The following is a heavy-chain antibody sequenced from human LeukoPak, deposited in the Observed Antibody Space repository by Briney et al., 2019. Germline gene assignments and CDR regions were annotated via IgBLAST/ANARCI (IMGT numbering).Heavy chain of an antibody. Sequence: ASVKVSCKASGYTFTSYDINWVRQATGQGLEWMGWMNPNSGNTGYAQKFQGRVTITTDESTSTAYMELSSLRSEDTAVYYCAVPVRAPGWYYYYMDVWGKGTTVTVSS. V-gene: IGHV1-8*01. CDR2: MNPNSGNT. CDR1: GYTFTSYD. D-gene: IGHD3-10*01. CDR3: AVPVRAPGWYYYYMDV. J-gene: IGHJ6*03.